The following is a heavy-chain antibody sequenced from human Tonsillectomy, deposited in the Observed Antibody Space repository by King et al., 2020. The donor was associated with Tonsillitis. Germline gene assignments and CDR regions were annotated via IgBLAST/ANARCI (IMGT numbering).Heavy chain of an antibody. CDR1: GGSISSSSYY. J-gene: IGHJ4*02. D-gene: IGHD5-24*01. CDR3: ARRVGRNGYNYEYYFDY. Sequence: LQLQESGPGLVKPSETLSLTCTVSGGSISSSSYYWDWIRQPPGKGLEWIGSIYYSGSTYYNPSLESRVTISVDTSKNQCSLKLSSVTAADTAVYYCARRVGRNGYNYEYYFDYWGQGTLITVSS. V-gene: IGHV4-39*07. CDR2: IYYSGST.